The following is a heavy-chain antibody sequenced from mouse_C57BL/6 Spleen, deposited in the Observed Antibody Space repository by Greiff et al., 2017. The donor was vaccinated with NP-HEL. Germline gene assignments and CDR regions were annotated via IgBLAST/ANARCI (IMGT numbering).Heavy chain of an antibody. J-gene: IGHJ4*01. Sequence: VQLQQSGAELVKPGASVKISCKASGYAFSSYWMNWVQQRPGKGLEWIGQIYPGDGDTTYNGKFKGKATLTADQSSSTAYMQLSSLTSEDSAVYFCARGGSSAYAMDYWGQGTSVTVSS. CDR1: GYAFSSYW. D-gene: IGHD1-1*01. V-gene: IGHV1-80*01. CDR2: IYPGDGDT. CDR3: ARGGSSAYAMDY.